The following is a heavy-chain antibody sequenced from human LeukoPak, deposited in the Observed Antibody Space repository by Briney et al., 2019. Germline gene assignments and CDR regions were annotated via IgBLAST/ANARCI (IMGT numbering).Heavy chain of an antibody. J-gene: IGHJ4*02. CDR2: LYYSGST. CDR3: ARHVRGHDYVWGSYPSPFAY. CDR1: GGSITSTYY. Sequence: SETLSLACSVSGGSITSTYYWGWIRQPPGKGLEWIGSLYYSGSTYYNPSLKSRVTMSVDTSKNQFSLRLSSVTAADTAVYYCARHVRGHDYVWGSYPSPFAYWGQGTLVTVSS. V-gene: IGHV4-39*01. D-gene: IGHD3-16*02.